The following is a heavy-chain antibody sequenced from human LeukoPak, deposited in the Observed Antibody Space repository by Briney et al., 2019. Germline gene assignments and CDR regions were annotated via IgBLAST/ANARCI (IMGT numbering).Heavy chain of an antibody. Sequence: ASVKVSCKASGYTFTSYDINWVRQATGRGVEWVGWMNPNSGNTGYAQKFQGRVTMTRNTSISTAYMELSSLRSEDTAVYYCARDSPIVGATTGGGAFDIWGQGTMVTVSS. CDR1: GYTFTSYD. CDR3: ARDSPIVGATTGGGAFDI. V-gene: IGHV1-8*01. CDR2: MNPNSGNT. J-gene: IGHJ3*02. D-gene: IGHD1-26*01.